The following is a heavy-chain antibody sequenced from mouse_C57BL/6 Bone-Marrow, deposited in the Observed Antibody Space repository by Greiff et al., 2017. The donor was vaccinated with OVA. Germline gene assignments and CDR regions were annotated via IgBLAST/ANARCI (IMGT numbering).Heavy chain of an antibody. Sequence: QVHVKQPGAELVKPGASVKVSCKASGYTFTSYWMHWVKQRPGQGLEWIGRIHPSDSDTNYNQKFKGNATLTVDKSSSTAYMQLSSLTSEDSAVYYCAISLTTSTIMGNYWGQGTTLTVSS. D-gene: IGHD1-1*01. CDR3: AISLTTSTIMGNY. CDR2: IHPSDSDT. J-gene: IGHJ2*01. V-gene: IGHV1-74*01. CDR1: GYTFTSYW.